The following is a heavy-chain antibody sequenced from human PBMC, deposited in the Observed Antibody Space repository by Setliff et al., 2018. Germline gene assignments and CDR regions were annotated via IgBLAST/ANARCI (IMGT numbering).Heavy chain of an antibody. D-gene: IGHD4-17*01. V-gene: IGHV4-39*07. CDR3: ARDRVTTLENYYYYYGMDV. Sequence: SETLSLTCTVSGGSISSSSYYWGWIRQPPGKGLEWIGSIYYSGSTYYNPSLKSRVTISVDTSKNQFSLKLSSVTAADTAVYYCARDRVTTLENYYYYYGMDVWGQGTTVTVTS. CDR2: IYYSGST. CDR1: GGSISSSSYY. J-gene: IGHJ6*02.